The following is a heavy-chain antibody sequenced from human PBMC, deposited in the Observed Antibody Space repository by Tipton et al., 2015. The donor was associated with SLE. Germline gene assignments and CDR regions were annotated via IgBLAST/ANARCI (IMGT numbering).Heavy chain of an antibody. CDR2: IFSGGST. CDR1: GFTFSSYA. Sequence: GSLRLSCAASGFTFSSYAMSWVRQAPGKGPEWVSVIFSGGSTKYADSVKGRFTISRDNSKNTVSLQMNSLRAEDTAVYYCARSSGTDFDFWGQGTLVTVSS. CDR3: ARSSGTDFDF. D-gene: IGHD1-14*01. V-gene: IGHV3-23*03. J-gene: IGHJ4*02.